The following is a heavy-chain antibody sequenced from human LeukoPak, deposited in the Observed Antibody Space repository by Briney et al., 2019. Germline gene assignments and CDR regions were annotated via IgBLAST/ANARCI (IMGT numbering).Heavy chain of an antibody. CDR3: ARGRPLGLGYFDY. D-gene: IGHD3-16*01. J-gene: IGHJ4*02. CDR1: GFTVSSNF. CDR2: IYSGGST. V-gene: IGHV3-66*01. Sequence: LPGGSLRLSCAASGFTVSSNFMSWVRQAPGKGLEWVSVIYSGGSTYYADSVKGRFTISRDNSKNTLYLQMNSLRAEDTAVYYCARGRPLGLGYFDYWGQGTLVTVSS.